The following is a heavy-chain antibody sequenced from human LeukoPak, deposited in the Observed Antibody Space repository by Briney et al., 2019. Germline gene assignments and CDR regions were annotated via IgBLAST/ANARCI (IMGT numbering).Heavy chain of an antibody. J-gene: IGHJ4*02. Sequence: GGSLRLSCAASGFTFSSYGMHWVRQAPGKGLEWVSVIYSGGSTYYADSVKGRFTISRDNSKNTLYLQMNSLRAEDTAVYYCARDTYYDILTGYKWGQGTLVTVSS. CDR2: IYSGGST. CDR1: GFTFSSYG. CDR3: ARDTYYDILTGYK. V-gene: IGHV3-66*01. D-gene: IGHD3-9*01.